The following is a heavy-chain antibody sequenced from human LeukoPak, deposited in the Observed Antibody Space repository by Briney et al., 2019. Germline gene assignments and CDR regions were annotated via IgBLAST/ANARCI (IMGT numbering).Heavy chain of an antibody. Sequence: ASVKVSCKASGYTFTSYAMHWVRQAPGQRLEWMGWINAGNGNTKYSQKFQDRVTITRDTSASTAYMELSSLRSEDTAVYYCARDFNFWSGHPSYWGQGILVTVSS. CDR3: ARDFNFWSGHPSY. CDR2: INAGNGNT. J-gene: IGHJ4*02. V-gene: IGHV1-3*01. D-gene: IGHD3-3*01. CDR1: GYTFTSYA.